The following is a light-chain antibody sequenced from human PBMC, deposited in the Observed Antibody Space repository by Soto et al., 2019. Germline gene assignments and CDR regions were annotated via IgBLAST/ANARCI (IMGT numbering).Light chain of an antibody. CDR3: QQYNKWPPLT. Sequence: EIVMTQSPATLSVYTGERATLSCRASQSVSSDLAWYQQKPGQAPSLLIYGAYTRASGVPARFSGSGSGTEFTLTISSLQSEDFAVYYCQQYNKWPPLTFGGGTKVEIK. CDR1: QSVSSD. J-gene: IGKJ4*01. CDR2: GAY. V-gene: IGKV3-15*01.